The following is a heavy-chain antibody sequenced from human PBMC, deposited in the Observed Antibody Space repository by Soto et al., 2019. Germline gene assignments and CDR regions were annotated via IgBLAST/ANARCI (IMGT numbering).Heavy chain of an antibody. CDR3: ARDDDNDANALDY. V-gene: IGHV3-33*01. J-gene: IGHJ4*02. Sequence: AGGSLRLSCAASGFTFSKYGMHWVRQAPGRGLEWVALIWNDGIRKVYVDSVKGRFTISRDSSKNTLDLQMNNLRDEDTAVYYCARDDDNDANALDYWGPGTLVTVSS. CDR2: IWNDGIRK. CDR1: GFTFSKYG.